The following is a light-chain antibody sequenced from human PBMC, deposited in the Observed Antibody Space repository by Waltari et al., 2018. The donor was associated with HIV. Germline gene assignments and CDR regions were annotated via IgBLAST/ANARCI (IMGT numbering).Light chain of an antibody. CDR1: SGDVGGYNF. CDR2: NVN. CDR3: SSYTSSGPRYVL. J-gene: IGLJ2*01. Sequence: QSALTQPASVSGSPGQSITLSCTGTSGDVGGYNFVSWYQKHPGKASKLIIYNVNSRPSGVSIRFSGSRSANTASLTISGLQAEDEADYFCSSYTSSGPRYVLFGGGTRLTVL. V-gene: IGLV2-14*03.